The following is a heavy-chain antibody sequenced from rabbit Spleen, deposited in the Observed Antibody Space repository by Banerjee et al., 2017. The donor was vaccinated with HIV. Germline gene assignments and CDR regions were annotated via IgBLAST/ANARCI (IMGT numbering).Heavy chain of an antibody. Sequence: QEQLVESGGGLVQPEGSLTLSCKASGFDFSSYWMCWVRQAPGKGLEWIGCISIGDGRTYYANWVSGRFSISKTSSTTVTLQMTSLTAADTAAYFCARDLVAAIGWNFNLWGPSTLVTVS. CDR3: ARDLVAAIGWNFNL. CDR1: GFDFSSYW. J-gene: IGHJ4*01. V-gene: IGHV1S45*01. CDR2: ISIGDGRT. D-gene: IGHD5-1*01.